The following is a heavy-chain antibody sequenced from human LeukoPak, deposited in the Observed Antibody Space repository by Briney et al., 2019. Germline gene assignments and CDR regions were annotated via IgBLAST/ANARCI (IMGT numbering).Heavy chain of an antibody. D-gene: IGHD3-22*01. CDR2: ISGSGGST. CDR1: GYTFSSYA. CDR3: AKDWLFRGDY. V-gene: IGHV3-23*01. Sequence: GGSLRLSCAASGYTFSSYAMSWVRQAPGKGLEWVSAISGSGGSTYYTDSVKGRFTISRDNSKNTLYLQMNSLRAEDTAVYYCAKDWLFRGDYWGQGTLVTVSS. J-gene: IGHJ4*02.